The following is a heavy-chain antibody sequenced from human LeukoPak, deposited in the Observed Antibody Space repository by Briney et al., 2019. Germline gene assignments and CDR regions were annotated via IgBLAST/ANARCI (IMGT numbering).Heavy chain of an antibody. D-gene: IGHD1-14*01. CDR1: GFPFSGHW. V-gene: IGHV3-7*01. Sequence: GSLRLSCAASGFPFSGHWMSWGRQAPGKGLELVANINQGGSDNYYVESVKGRFTISRDNANNLLYLQMNSLRGEDTAVYYCTRDRSRAEDDWGQGTLVTVSS. J-gene: IGHJ4*02. CDR2: INQGGSDN. CDR3: TRDRSRAEDD.